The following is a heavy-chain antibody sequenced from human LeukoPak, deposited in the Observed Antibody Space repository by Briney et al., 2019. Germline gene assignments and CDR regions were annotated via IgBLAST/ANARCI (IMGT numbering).Heavy chain of an antibody. CDR2: ISKNSDDI. Sequence: GGSLRLSCVASGFTFSIYSMNWVRQAPGKGLEWVSYISKNSDDIYNADSVRGRFTISRGNAKNSLYLQMNSLRAEDTAVYYCARVRPGYYCDYWGQGILVTVSS. V-gene: IGHV3-21*05. J-gene: IGHJ4*02. CDR3: ARVRPGYYCDY. CDR1: GFTFSIYS.